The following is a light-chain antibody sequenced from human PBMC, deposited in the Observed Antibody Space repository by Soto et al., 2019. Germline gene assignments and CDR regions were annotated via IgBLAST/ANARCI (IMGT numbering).Light chain of an antibody. J-gene: IGKJ2*01. CDR1: QSVGSN. CDR2: GAS. Sequence: DMVMTQSPATLSVSPGDGATLSCRASQSVGSNLAWFQQKPGQAPRLLIYGASTRATGIPARFSGSGSGTEFTLTISSLQSEDFAVYYCQQYYNWPRTFGQGTKLEIK. CDR3: QQYYNWPRT. V-gene: IGKV3-15*01.